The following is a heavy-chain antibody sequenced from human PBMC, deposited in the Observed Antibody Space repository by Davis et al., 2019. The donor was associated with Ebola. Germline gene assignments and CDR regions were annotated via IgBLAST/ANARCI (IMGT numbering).Heavy chain of an antibody. Sequence: MPSETLSPTFAVHGGSFRAHYWSGSRQPPGKGLEWIGEINHSGSTNYDPSLKSRVTISVDTSKSQFSLKVSSVTAADTAVYYCARSRYCTNGVCYRPFDYWGQGTLVTVSS. D-gene: IGHD2-8*01. V-gene: IGHV4-34*01. CDR2: INHSGST. J-gene: IGHJ4*02. CDR1: GGSFRAHY. CDR3: ARSRYCTNGVCYRPFDY.